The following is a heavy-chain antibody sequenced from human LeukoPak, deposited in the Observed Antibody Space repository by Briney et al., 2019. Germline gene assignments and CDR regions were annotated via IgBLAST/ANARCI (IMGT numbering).Heavy chain of an antibody. CDR3: ARDYRLTQIQY. CDR1: GGSISSSSYY. V-gene: IGHV4-39*07. Sequence: SETLSLTCTVSGGSISSSSYYWGWIRQPPGKGLEWIGSIYYSGSTYYNPSLKSRVTISVDTSKNQFSLKLSSVTAADTAVYYCARDYRLTQIQYWGQGTLVTVPS. J-gene: IGHJ1*01. CDR2: IYYSGST. D-gene: IGHD1-26*01.